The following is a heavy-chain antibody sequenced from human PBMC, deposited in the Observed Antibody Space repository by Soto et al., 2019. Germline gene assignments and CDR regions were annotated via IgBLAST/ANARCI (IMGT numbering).Heavy chain of an antibody. CDR1: GFTFSSYA. J-gene: IGHJ4*02. CDR2: ITGSGGST. CDR3: XXXXXXXLRFDLAY. D-gene: IGHD5-12*01. V-gene: IGHV3-23*01. Sequence: EVQLLESGGGLVQPGGSLRLSCAASGFTFSSYAMSWVRQAPGKGLEWVSAITGSGGSTYYADSVKGRFTISRDNSKXXXXXXXXXXXXXXXXXXYXXXXXXXXLRFDLAYWGQGTLVTVSS.